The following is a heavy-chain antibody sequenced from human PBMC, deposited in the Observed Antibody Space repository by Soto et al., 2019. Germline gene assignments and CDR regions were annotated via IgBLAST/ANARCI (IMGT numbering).Heavy chain of an antibody. CDR3: AKTLKFACPAASYPLFDP. J-gene: IGHJ5*02. V-gene: IGHV3-23*01. D-gene: IGHD2-2*01. CDR2: ISGSGAMA. CDR1: GFTFSSFA. Sequence: GGSLRLSCAASGFTFSSFAMSWVRQAPGKGLEWVSSISGSGAMAYYMESVKGRFTISRDNSKNTLDLQMDSLRAEDTATYYCAKTLKFACPAASYPLFDPWGQGTLVTVSS.